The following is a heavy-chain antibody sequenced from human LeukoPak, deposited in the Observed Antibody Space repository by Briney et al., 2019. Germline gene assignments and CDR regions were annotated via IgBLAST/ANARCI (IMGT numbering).Heavy chain of an antibody. CDR1: GFTFSHYA. CDR2: ISGHGT. J-gene: IGHJ4*02. Sequence: GGSLRLSCAASGFTFSHYAMCCVRQAPGKWPEWVSGISGHGTFYADSVEGRFTISRDNSKNTLYQQMNSLRAEDTALYYCAKGQQFETRFDSWGQGTLVTVSS. CDR3: AKGQQFETRFDS. V-gene: IGHV3-23*01. D-gene: IGHD3-10*01.